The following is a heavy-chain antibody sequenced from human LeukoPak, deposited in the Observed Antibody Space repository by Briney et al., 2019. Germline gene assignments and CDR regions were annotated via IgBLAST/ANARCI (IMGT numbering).Heavy chain of an antibody. D-gene: IGHD2-21*02. CDR3: VREGNELLSKNFDY. J-gene: IGHJ4*02. V-gene: IGHV1-2*02. CDR1: GFTFTGYY. Sequence: ASVTVSCKASGFTFTGYYIHWVRQAPGQGLEWMGYINPHSGGTNSPQKFQGRVTMTTDTSISAAYMELSSLISDDTAMYYCVREGNELLSKNFDYWGQGTLVTVSS. CDR2: INPHSGGT.